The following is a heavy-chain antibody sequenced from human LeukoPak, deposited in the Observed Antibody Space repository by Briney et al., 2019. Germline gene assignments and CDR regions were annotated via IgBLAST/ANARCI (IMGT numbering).Heavy chain of an antibody. Sequence: GGSLRLSCAASGFTFSTYDMLWVRQAPGKGLEWVSAIGSGGDTYYAGSVKGQFTISRDNAKNTLYLQMNSLRAEDTAVYYCARRAPTYYFDGNWFDPGGQGTLVT. D-gene: IGHD3-22*01. CDR3: ARRAPTYYFDGNWFDP. J-gene: IGHJ5*02. CDR2: IGSGGDT. V-gene: IGHV3-13*01. CDR1: GFTFSTYD.